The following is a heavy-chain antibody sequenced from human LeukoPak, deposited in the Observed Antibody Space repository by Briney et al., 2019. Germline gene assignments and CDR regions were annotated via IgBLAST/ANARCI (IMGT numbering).Heavy chain of an antibody. CDR2: ISSSSSYI. CDR1: GFTFSSYS. D-gene: IGHD3-9*01. J-gene: IGHJ6*02. V-gene: IGHV3-21*01. CDR3: ARAFEPRTAYGGMDV. Sequence: GGSLRLSCAASGFTFSSYSMNWVRQAPGKGLEWVSSISSSSSYIYYADSVKGRFTISRDNAKNSLYQQMNSLRAEDTAVYYCARAFEPRTAYGGMDVWGQGTTVTVSS.